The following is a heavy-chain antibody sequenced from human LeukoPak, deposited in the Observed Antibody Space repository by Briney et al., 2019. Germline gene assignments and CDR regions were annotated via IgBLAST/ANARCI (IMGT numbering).Heavy chain of an antibody. CDR3: ARHYGSGTYSWFDP. CDR1: GLTFSDYY. Sequence: GGSLRLSCAASGLTFSDYYMSWIRQAPGKGLEWVSYISSSGSTIYYADSVKGRFTISRDNAKNSLYLQMNSLRAEDTAVYYCARHYGSGTYSWFDPWGQGTLVTVSS. J-gene: IGHJ5*02. CDR2: ISSSGSTI. D-gene: IGHD3-10*01. V-gene: IGHV3-11*01.